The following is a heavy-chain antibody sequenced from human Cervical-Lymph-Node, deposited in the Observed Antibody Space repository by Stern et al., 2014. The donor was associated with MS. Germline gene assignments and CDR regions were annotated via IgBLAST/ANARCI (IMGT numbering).Heavy chain of an antibody. Sequence: VQLVESGSELKKPGASVKVSCKASGYTFTSYAMNWVRQAPGQGLEWMGWINTNTGNPTYALVFTGRFVFSLDTSVSTAYLQISSLKAEDTAVYYCARVDQSSGNYPLRYWGQGTLVTVSS. CDR2: INTNTGNP. V-gene: IGHV7-4-1*02. CDR3: ARVDQSSGNYPLRY. J-gene: IGHJ4*02. CDR1: GYTFTSYA. D-gene: IGHD1-26*01.